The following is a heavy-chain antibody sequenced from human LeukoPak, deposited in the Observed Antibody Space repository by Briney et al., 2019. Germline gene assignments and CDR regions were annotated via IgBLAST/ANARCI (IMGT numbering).Heavy chain of an antibody. Sequence: ASVKVSCKASGYTFTSYGISWVRQAPGQGLEWMGWISAYNGNTNYAQKLQGRVTMTTDTSTSTAYMELRSLRSDDTAVYYRARVVGATLPYYYYHYMDVWGKGTTVTVSS. CDR1: GYTFTSYG. CDR2: ISAYNGNT. CDR3: ARVVGATLPYYYYHYMDV. J-gene: IGHJ6*03. D-gene: IGHD1-26*01. V-gene: IGHV1-18*01.